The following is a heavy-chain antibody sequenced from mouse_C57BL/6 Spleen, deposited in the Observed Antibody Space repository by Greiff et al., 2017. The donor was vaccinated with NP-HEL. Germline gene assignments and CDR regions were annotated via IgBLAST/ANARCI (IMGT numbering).Heavy chain of an antibody. CDR3: ARLGTTVVGAMDY. Sequence: VQLQQSGPELVKPGASVKISCKASGYTFTDYYMNWVKQSHGKSLEWIGDINPNNGGTSYNQKFKGKATLTVDKSSSTAYMELRSLTSEDSAVYYCARLGTTVVGAMDYWGQGTSVTVSS. D-gene: IGHD1-1*01. J-gene: IGHJ4*01. V-gene: IGHV1-26*01. CDR1: GYTFTDYY. CDR2: INPNNGGT.